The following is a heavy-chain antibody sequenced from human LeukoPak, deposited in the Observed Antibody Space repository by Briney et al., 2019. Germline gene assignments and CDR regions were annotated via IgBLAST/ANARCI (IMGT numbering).Heavy chain of an antibody. J-gene: IGHJ3*02. CDR1: EYSFTNHA. Sequence: ASVKVSCKASEYSFTNHAMHWVRQAPGQRLEWLGWINAGYGNENTRYSQKFQGRVTITRDTSASTAYMELSSLRSEDTAVYYCARDGGSGQAQGAFDIWGQGTMVTVSS. V-gene: IGHV1-3*01. CDR2: INAGYGNENT. CDR3: ARDGGSGQAQGAFDI. D-gene: IGHD3-10*01.